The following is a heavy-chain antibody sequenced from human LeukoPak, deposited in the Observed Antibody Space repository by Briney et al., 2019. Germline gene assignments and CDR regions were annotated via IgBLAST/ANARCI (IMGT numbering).Heavy chain of an antibody. CDR1: GFTFADYA. V-gene: IGHV3-9*01. J-gene: IGHJ3*02. CDR3: AKDRVPYYGSGSSDAFDI. Sequence: GGSLGLSCAASGFTFADYAMYWVRQAPGKGLEWVSGISWNSGNIGYADSVKGRFTISRDNAKNSLYLQMNSLRAEDTALYYCAKDRVPYYGSGSSDAFDIWGQGTMVTVSS. D-gene: IGHD3-10*01. CDR2: ISWNSGNI.